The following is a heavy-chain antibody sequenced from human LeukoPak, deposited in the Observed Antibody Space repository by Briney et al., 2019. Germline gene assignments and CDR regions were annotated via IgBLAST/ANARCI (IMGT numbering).Heavy chain of an antibody. V-gene: IGHV3-9*01. CDR3: ARALVVPAANFEIHAFDI. J-gene: IGHJ3*02. Sequence: GGSLRLSCGASGFTFDDYAMHWVRQAPGKGLEWVSVISWNSGSIGYADSVKGRFTISRDNAKNSLYLQMNSLRAEDTAVYYCARALVVPAANFEIHAFDIWGQGTMVTVSS. CDR2: ISWNSGSI. D-gene: IGHD2-2*01. CDR1: GFTFDDYA.